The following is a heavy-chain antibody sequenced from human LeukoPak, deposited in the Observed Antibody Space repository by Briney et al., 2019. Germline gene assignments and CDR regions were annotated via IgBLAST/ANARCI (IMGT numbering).Heavy chain of an antibody. V-gene: IGHV3-23*01. D-gene: IGHD2-2*01. CDR1: GFTVTYNY. CDR3: AKDREIVVVPAATDY. Sequence: GGSLRLSCAASGFTVTYNYMSWVRQAPGKGLEWVSAIRGSGGSTYYADSVKGRFTISRDNSKNTLYLQMNSLRAEDTAVYYCAKDREIVVVPAATDYWGQGTLVTVSS. J-gene: IGHJ4*02. CDR2: IRGSGGST.